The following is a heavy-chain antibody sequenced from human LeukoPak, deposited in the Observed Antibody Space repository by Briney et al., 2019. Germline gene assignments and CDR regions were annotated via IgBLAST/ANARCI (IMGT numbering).Heavy chain of an antibody. D-gene: IGHD3-10*01. V-gene: IGHV3-23*01. CDR2: ISGSGGST. CDR1: GFTFSSYG. CDR3: AKFGPSYHGSGSRWDY. Sequence: PGGSLRLSCAASGFTFSSYGMSWVRQAPGKGLEWVSAISGSGGSTYYADSVKGRFTISRDNSKNTLYLQMNSLRAEDTAVYYCAKFGPSYHGSGSRWDYWGQGTLVTVSS. J-gene: IGHJ4*02.